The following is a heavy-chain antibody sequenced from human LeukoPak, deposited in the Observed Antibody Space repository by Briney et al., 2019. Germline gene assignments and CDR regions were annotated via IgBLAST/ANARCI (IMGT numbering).Heavy chain of an antibody. J-gene: IGHJ4*02. CDR2: ISSSSSYI. CDR1: GFTFSSYS. V-gene: IGHV3-21*01. D-gene: IGHD3-16*02. CDR3: ARLTFGGVIVTPSTPHDY. Sequence: GGSLRLSCAASGFTFSSYSMNWVRQAPGKGLEWVSSISSSSSYIYYADSVKGRFTISRDNAKNSLYLQMNSLRAEDTAVYYCARLTFGGVIVTPSTPHDYWGQGTLVTVSS.